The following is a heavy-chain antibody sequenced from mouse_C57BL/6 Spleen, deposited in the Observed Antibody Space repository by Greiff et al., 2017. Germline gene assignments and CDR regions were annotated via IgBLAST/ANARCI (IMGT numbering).Heavy chain of an antibody. CDR2: INPSSGYT. V-gene: IGHV1-4*01. D-gene: IGHD3-1*01. CDR1: GYTFTSYT. Sequence: VQLQQSGAELARPGASVKMSCKASGYTFTSYTMHWVKQRPGQGLEWIGYINPSSGYTKYNQKFKDKATLTADKSSSTAYMQLSSLTSEDSAVYYCARGSGVDYFDYWGQGTTLTVSS. CDR3: ARGSGVDYFDY. J-gene: IGHJ2*01.